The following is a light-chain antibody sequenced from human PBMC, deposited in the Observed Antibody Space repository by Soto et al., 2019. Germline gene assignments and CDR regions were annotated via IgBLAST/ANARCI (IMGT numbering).Light chain of an antibody. Sequence: QSVLTQPPSVSGAPGQRVTISCTGSSSNIGAGYDVHWYQQLPGTAPKLLIYGNSNRPSGVPDRFSGSKSGTSASLAITGLQAEDEADYDCLSYDSSLSLNWVFGGGTQLTVL. CDR3: LSYDSSLSLNWV. J-gene: IGLJ3*02. CDR1: SSNIGAGYD. CDR2: GNS. V-gene: IGLV1-40*01.